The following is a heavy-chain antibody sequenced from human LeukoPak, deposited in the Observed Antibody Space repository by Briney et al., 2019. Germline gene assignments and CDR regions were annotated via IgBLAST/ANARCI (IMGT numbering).Heavy chain of an antibody. CDR2: IIPIFGTA. Sequence: SVKVSCKASGGTFSSYGISWVRQAPGQGLEWMGGIIPIFGTATYAQNFQGRVTITADKSTSTAYMDLSGLRSEDTAVYYCARDRKAIYDSSGYYTDYWGQGTLVTVSS. CDR3: ARDRKAIYDSSGYYTDY. V-gene: IGHV1-69*06. CDR1: GGTFSSYG. D-gene: IGHD3-22*01. J-gene: IGHJ4*02.